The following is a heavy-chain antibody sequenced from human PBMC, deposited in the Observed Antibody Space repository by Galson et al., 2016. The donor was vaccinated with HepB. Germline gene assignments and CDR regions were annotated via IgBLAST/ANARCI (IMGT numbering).Heavy chain of an antibody. Sequence: SLRLSCAASGFTFSSYGMHWVRQAPGEGLEWVAVISYDGSNKYYADSVRGRFTISRDNSKNTLFLQMNSLRAEDTAVYYCAKNDILAGYSAFDYWGQGTLVTVSS. J-gene: IGHJ4*02. V-gene: IGHV3-30*18. CDR1: GFTFSSYG. CDR3: AKNDILAGYSAFDY. D-gene: IGHD3-9*01. CDR2: ISYDGSNK.